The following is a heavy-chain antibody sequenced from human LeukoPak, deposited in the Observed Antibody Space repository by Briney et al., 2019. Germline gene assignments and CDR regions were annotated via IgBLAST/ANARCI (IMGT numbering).Heavy chain of an antibody. D-gene: IGHD3-10*01. Sequence: ASVNVSCKVSGSAFTGHYMHWVRQAPGHPLEWMGWINTNSGGTSYAQKFQDRVTMTRDTSISTAYMELGSLSSYDTAVYFCARGGPEGTADDASDIWGQGTVVTVSS. CDR3: ARGGPEGTADDASDI. V-gene: IGHV1-2*02. CDR2: INTNSGGT. J-gene: IGHJ3*02. CDR1: GSAFTGHY.